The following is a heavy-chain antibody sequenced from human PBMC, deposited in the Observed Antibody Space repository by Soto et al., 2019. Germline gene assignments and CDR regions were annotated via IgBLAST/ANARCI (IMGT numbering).Heavy chain of an antibody. V-gene: IGHV3-15*07. D-gene: IGHD3-10*01. CDR1: GLTFSNTW. J-gene: IGHJ6*02. CDR3: TRLYGV. CDR2: IKSNPDGGTT. Sequence: EVQLVESGGGFVKPGGSLRLSCAASGLTFSNTWLNWVRQGPVRGLEWVGRIKSNPDGGTTDYAAPVKGRFTISRDDSKNTMYLEMYSLKTEDTAVYYCTRLYGVWGQGTTVTVSS.